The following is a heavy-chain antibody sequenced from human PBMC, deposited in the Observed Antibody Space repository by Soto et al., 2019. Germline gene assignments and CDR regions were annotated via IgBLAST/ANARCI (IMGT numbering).Heavy chain of an antibody. Sequence: SVKVSCKASGGTFSSYAISWVRQAPGQGLEWMGGIIPIFGTANYAQKFQGRVTITADKSTSTAYMELSSLRSEDTAVYYCARGIAPRRVYYYGMDVWGQGTTVTVSS. CDR2: IIPIFGTA. CDR1: GGTFSSYA. D-gene: IGHD3-10*01. V-gene: IGHV1-69*06. CDR3: ARGIAPRRVYYYGMDV. J-gene: IGHJ6*02.